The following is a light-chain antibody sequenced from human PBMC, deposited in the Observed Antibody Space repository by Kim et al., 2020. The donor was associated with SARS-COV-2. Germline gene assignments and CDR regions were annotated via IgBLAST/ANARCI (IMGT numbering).Light chain of an antibody. CDR3: QQYSDYST. Sequence: SASGGDSVTITWRTNQGISGWLACYQQQPGKAPKLLIYDAVSVRSGVPSRFSGRGSGTEFSLTISSLQPDDFATYYCQQYSDYSTFGQGTKVDIK. CDR2: DAV. CDR1: QGISGW. V-gene: IGKV1-5*01. J-gene: IGKJ1*01.